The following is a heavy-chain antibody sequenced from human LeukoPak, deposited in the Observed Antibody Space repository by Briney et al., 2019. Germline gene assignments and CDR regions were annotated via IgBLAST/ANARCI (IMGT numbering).Heavy chain of an antibody. D-gene: IGHD2-8*02. Sequence: SETLSLTCSVSGGSIISYYWSWIRQPPGKGLEWIGYFHNTGGTNYNPYVKSRVTISVDTSKNQVSLKMTSVTAADTAVYYCATNRPVGGAYWGSFDIWGQGTLLTVSS. CDR1: GGSIISYY. CDR2: FHNTGGT. V-gene: IGHV4-59*01. CDR3: ATNRPVGGAYWGSFDI. J-gene: IGHJ3*02.